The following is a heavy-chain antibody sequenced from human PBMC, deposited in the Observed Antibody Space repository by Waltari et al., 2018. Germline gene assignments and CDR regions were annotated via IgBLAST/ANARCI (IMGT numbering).Heavy chain of an antibody. CDR2: IKPDGSES. D-gene: IGHD4-17*01. Sequence: EVQLVESGGHLVQPGESLRLSCAASGFTFSKDWMTWVRQAPGKGLDCVANIKPDGSESYYAYAGKGRFTFSRDNAKNSLSLQMHSLRVEDTAVYYCARSGGYGWDSWGQGTLVIVSS. CDR3: ARSGGYGWDS. V-gene: IGHV3-7*01. CDR1: GFTFSKDW. J-gene: IGHJ4*02.